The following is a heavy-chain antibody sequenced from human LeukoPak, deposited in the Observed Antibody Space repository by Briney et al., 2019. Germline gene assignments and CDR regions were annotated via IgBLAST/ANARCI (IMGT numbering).Heavy chain of an antibody. D-gene: IGHD3-10*01. CDR3: ARGNRPYGEHVAFDI. CDR2: IDHSGST. V-gene: IGHV4-34*01. Sequence: SETLSLTCAVYDESFSGYYCSWIRQPPRKGLEWIGEIDHSGSTNYNPSLQSRVTISVDTSKNQFSLKVSSVSAADTAVYYCARGNRPYGEHVAFDIWGHGTTVTVSP. J-gene: IGHJ3*02. CDR1: DESFSGYY.